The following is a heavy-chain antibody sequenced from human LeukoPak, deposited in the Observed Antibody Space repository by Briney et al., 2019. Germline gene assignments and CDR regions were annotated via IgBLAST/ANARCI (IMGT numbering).Heavy chain of an antibody. V-gene: IGHV3-7*03. CDR1: GFSFSSYY. CDR3: TRDLAAVPGPRMDV. CDR2: INPDGNER. J-gene: IGHJ6*02. D-gene: IGHD6-19*01. Sequence: GGSLRLSCAASGFSFSSYYMSWVRQAPGKGLEWVALINPDGNERYYVDSVKGRFTISRDNARNSLYLQMDSLRDNVTAMYFCTRDLAAVPGPRMDVWGQGTTVTVSS.